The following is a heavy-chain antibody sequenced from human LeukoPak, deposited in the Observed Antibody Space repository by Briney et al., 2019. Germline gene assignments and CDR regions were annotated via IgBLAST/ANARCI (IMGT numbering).Heavy chain of an antibody. CDR2: ISYRGST. V-gene: IGHV4-61*01. J-gene: IGHJ6*02. D-gene: IGHD6-19*01. CDR1: GGSVGGTSYY. Sequence: SETLSLTCTVSGGSVGGTSYYWGWIRQPPGKGLEWIGYISYRGSTNYNPSLKSRVTISVDTSKNQFSLKVSSVTAADTAVYYCATGPGYSSKEYYYYGMDVWGQGTTVTVSS. CDR3: ATGPGYSSKEYYYYGMDV.